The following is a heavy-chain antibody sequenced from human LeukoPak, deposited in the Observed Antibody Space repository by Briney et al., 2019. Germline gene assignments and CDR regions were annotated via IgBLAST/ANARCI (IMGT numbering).Heavy chain of an antibody. Sequence: GGSLRLSCAASGFTFSTYVMNWVRQAPGMGLEWVSVISGSGSITYYADSVKGRFTISRDNSKSTLFLQMSSLRAEDTAVYYCAKIAFDSSGYNWGQGTLVTVSS. J-gene: IGHJ4*02. V-gene: IGHV3-23*01. CDR1: GFTFSTYV. CDR3: AKIAFDSSGYN. D-gene: IGHD3-22*01. CDR2: ISGSGSIT.